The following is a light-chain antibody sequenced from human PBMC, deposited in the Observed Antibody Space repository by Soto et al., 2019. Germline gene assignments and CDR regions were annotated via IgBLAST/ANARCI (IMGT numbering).Light chain of an antibody. CDR3: QSYDISLSGFV. CDR1: SSNIGAGYD. V-gene: IGLV1-40*01. Sequence: QSVLTQPPSVSGAPGQRVTISCTGSSSNIGAGYDVHYYQQLPGRAPKLLIYGNNNRPSGVPDRFSGPKSGTSASLAITGLRAEDEADYYCQSYDISLSGFVFGTGTKVT. CDR2: GNN. J-gene: IGLJ1*01.